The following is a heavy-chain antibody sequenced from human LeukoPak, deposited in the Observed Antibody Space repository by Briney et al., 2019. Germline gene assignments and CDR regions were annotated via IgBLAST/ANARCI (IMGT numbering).Heavy chain of an antibody. D-gene: IGHD6-13*01. J-gene: IGHJ5*02. V-gene: IGHV4-61*02. Sequence: PSQTLSLTCTVSGDSISSGGYYWSWIRQPAGKGLEWIGRIYATGSANYNPSLKSRVTISVDTSKNQFSLKLSSVTAADTAVYYCARVSSSWFGGWFDPWGQGTLVTVSS. CDR2: IYATGSA. CDR3: ARVSSSWFGGWFDP. CDR1: GDSISSGGYY.